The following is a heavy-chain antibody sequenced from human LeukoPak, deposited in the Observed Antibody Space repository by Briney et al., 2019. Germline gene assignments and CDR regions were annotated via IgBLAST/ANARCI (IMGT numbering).Heavy chain of an antibody. CDR1: GDSISSYY. CDR2: IYTSGST. CDR3: ARHTHSRDGYNWVYYMGV. V-gene: IGHV4-4*09. Sequence: SETLSLTCTVSGDSISSYYGSWIRQPPGKGLEWIGYIYTSGSTNYNPSLKSRVTISVDTSKNQFSLKLSSVTAADTAVYYCARHTHSRDGYNWVYYMGVWGKGTTVTVSS. J-gene: IGHJ6*03. D-gene: IGHD5-24*01.